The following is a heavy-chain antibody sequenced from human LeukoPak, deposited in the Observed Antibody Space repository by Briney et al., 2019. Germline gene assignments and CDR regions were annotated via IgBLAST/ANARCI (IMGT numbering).Heavy chain of an antibody. CDR1: GFTFSSYW. CDR3: ARVSSGYYLSGYFDY. Sequence: PGGSLRLSCAASGFTFSSYWMHWVRQAPGKGLVWVSRINSDGSSTSYADSVKGRFTISRDNAKNTLYLQMNSLRAEDTAVYYCARVSSGYYLSGYFDYWGQEPWSPSPQ. J-gene: IGHJ4*01. D-gene: IGHD3-22*01. V-gene: IGHV3-74*01. CDR2: INSDGSST.